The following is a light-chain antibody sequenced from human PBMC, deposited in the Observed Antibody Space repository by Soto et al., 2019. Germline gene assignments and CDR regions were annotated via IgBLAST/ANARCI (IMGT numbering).Light chain of an antibody. J-gene: IGKJ1*01. CDR3: QQYYSTPWT. CDR1: QSVLYSSNNKNY. CDR2: WAS. V-gene: IGKV4-1*01. Sequence: DIVMTQSPDSLAVSLGERATINCKSSQSVLYSSNNKNYLAWYQQKPGQPPKLLIYWASTRESGVPDGFSGSGSGTDFTLTSSSLHAEDVAVYYCQQYYSTPWTFGQGTKVEIK.